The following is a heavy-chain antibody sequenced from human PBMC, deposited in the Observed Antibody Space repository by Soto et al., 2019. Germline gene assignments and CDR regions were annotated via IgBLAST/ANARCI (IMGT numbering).Heavy chain of an antibody. V-gene: IGHV5-10-1*01. Sequence: EVQLVQSGAEVKKPGESLRISCKGSGYSFTSYWISWVRQMPGKGLEWMGRIDPSDSYTNYSPSFQGHVTISADKSIXXAXLLXSSLKASDTAMYYCARQKVVVVPAATSYYYYGMDVWGQGTTVTVSS. CDR2: IDPSDSYT. D-gene: IGHD2-2*01. CDR1: GYSFTSYW. CDR3: ARQKVVVVPAATSYYYYGMDV. J-gene: IGHJ6*02.